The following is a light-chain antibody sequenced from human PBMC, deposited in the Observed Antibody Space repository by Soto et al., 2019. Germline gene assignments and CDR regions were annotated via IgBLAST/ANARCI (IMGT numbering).Light chain of an antibody. CDR1: SSNIGANP. CDR2: NND. CDR3: EAWDDSLYGAV. Sequence: QSVLTQPPSASGTPGQRVTISCSGSSSNIGANPINWYQQLPGTAPKLLIYNNDQRPSGVPDRFSASKSGTSASLAISGPQSEDEADYYCEAWDDSLYGAVLGGGTQLTVL. V-gene: IGLV1-44*01. J-gene: IGLJ7*01.